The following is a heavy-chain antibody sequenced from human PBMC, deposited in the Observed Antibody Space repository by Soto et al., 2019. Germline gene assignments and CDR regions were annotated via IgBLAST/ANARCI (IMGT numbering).Heavy chain of an antibody. CDR3: AREGPGPYCRSTSCYHLCYGMDV. CDR2: INPNSGGT. D-gene: IGHD2-2*01. V-gene: IGHV1-2*02. J-gene: IGHJ6*04. CDR1: GCTFTGYY. Sequence: ASVKVSCKASGCTFTGYYMHWVRQAPGQGLEWMGWINPNSGGTNYAQKFQGRVTMTRDTSISTAYMELSRLRSDDTAVYYCAREGPGPYCRSTSCYHLCYGMDVWGKGTTVTVSS.